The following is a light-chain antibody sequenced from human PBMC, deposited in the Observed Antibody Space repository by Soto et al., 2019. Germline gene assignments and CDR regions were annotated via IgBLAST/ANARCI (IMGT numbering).Light chain of an antibody. CDR2: WAS. CDR3: QQYYGPPHT. Sequence: DIVMTQSPDSLALSLGERATINCKSSQSLFYSSYNRNYLAWYQKKPGQPPKLLIYWASTRDSGVPDRISGSGSGTDFTLTISNLQTEDVPVYYCQQYYGPPHTFGQGTKLQIK. V-gene: IGKV4-1*01. CDR1: QSLFYSSYNRNY. J-gene: IGKJ2*01.